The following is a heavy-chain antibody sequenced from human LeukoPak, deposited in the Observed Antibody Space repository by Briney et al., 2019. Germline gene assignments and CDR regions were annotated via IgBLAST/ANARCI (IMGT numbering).Heavy chain of an antibody. V-gene: IGHV5-51*01. CDR3: ARRYSDSQIDY. CDR2: IYPGDSDT. J-gene: IGHJ4*02. CDR1: GYSFTSYW. Sequence: GESLKISCKGSGYSFTSYWIGWVRQMPGKGLEWMGIIYPGDSDTRYSPSFQGQVTISADKSIGTAYMQWSSLKASDTAMYYCARRYSDSQIDYWGQGTLVTVSS. D-gene: IGHD4-11*01.